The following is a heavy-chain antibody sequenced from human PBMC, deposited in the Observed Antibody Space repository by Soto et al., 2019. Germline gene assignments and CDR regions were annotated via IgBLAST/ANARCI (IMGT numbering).Heavy chain of an antibody. CDR2: IIPIVDIA. J-gene: IGHJ6*03. D-gene: IGHD3-10*01. V-gene: IGHV1-69*02. Sequence: QVQLVQSGAEVKKPGSSVKVSCKASGGTFSNYFISWLRQAPGQGLEWMGRIIPIVDIADYAEKFQGRVTIAAEKYTSSAYMEMSSLRAEDPAVYYCVIANDYGSGTYYNNYYYYVYVWGKGTTVTVSS. CDR3: VIANDYGSGTYYNNYYYYVYV. CDR1: GGTFSNYF.